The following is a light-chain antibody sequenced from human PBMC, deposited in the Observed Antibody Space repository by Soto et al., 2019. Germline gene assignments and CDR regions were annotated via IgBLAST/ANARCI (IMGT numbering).Light chain of an antibody. Sequence: DIQMTQSPSTMSASAGDSVTITCRASQSISSWLAWYQQRRGTAPRLLIYKASTLESGVPSRFAGSGSGTEFTLTINNLQPDDFAIYYCQQYDSSSPTFGQGTKVE. V-gene: IGKV1-5*03. J-gene: IGKJ1*01. CDR3: QQYDSSSPT. CDR2: KAS. CDR1: QSISSW.